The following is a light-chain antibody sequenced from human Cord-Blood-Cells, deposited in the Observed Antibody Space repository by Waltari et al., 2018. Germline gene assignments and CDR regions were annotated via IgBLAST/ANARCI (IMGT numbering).Light chain of an antibody. V-gene: IGLV2-14*01. CDR3: SSYTSSSTEYV. CDR1: SRDVGGYNY. J-gene: IGLJ1*01. CDR2: EVS. Sequence: QSALTQPASVSGSPGQSITISCTGTSRDVGGYNYVFWYQQHPGKAPKLMIYEVSNRPSGVSNRFSGSKSGNTASLTISGLQAEDEADYYCSSYTSSSTEYVFGTGTKVTVL.